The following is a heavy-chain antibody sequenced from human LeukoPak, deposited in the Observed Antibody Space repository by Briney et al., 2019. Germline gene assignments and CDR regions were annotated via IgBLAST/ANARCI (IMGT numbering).Heavy chain of an antibody. J-gene: IGHJ5*02. D-gene: IGHD1-14*01. CDR2: INAGNGNT. Sequence: ASVKVSCKASGYTFTSYAMHWVRQAPGQRLEWMGWINAGNGNTKYSQKFQGRVTMTTDTSTSTAYMELSRLRFDDTAVYYCARDAEGFDPWGQGTLVTVSS. V-gene: IGHV1-3*01. CDR3: ARDAEGFDP. CDR1: GYTFTSYA.